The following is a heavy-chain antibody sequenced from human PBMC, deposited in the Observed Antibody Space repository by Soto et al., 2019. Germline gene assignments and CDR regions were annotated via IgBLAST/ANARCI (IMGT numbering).Heavy chain of an antibody. J-gene: IGHJ4*02. CDR3: AKLSSGFYNYFDF. V-gene: IGHV3-23*01. D-gene: IGHD6-19*01. CDR1: GFTFSGYA. CDR2: ITGTGGST. Sequence: EVQVLESGGGWVQPGGSLRLSCAASGFTFSGYAMSWVRQAPGKGLEWVSTITGTGGSTYYADSVTGRFTISRDKSKNTVYLQMNSLRAEDTAVYYCAKLSSGFYNYFDFWGQGTLVTVSS.